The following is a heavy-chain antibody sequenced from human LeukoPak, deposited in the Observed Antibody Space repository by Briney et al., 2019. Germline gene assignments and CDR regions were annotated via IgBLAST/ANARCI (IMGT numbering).Heavy chain of an antibody. D-gene: IGHD1-1*01. V-gene: IGHV1-2*02. Sequence: ASVKVSCKTSGYTFTGLGLYIHWVRQAPEQGLEWMGWINPRSGGTDYAQKFQGRVTMTRDTSISTAYMELSRLTSDDTAVYYCATDPTTAGTTRFDYWGQGTLVTVSS. CDR2: INPRSGGT. CDR1: GYTFTGLGLY. J-gene: IGHJ4*02. CDR3: ATDPTTAGTTRFDY.